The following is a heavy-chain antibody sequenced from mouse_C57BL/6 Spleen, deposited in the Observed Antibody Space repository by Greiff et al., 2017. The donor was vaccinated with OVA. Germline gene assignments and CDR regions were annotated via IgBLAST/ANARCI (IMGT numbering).Heavy chain of an antibody. D-gene: IGHD1-1*01. CDR1: GYSFTSYY. V-gene: IGHV1-66*01. J-gene: IGHJ2*01. Sequence: VQLQESGPELVKPGASVKISCKASGYSFTSYYIHWVKQRPGQGLEWIGCIYPGSGNTKYNEKFKGKATLTADTSSSTAYMQLSSLTSEDSAVYYCARGTTVDPSFDYWGQGTTLTVSS. CDR2: IYPGSGNT. CDR3: ARGTTVDPSFDY.